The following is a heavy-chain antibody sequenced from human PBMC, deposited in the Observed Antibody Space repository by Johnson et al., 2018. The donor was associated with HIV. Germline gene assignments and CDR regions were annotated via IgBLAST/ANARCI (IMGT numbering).Heavy chain of an antibody. CDR1: GFTFSNAW. CDR3: TTEAGIELWLIDAFDM. J-gene: IGHJ3*02. Sequence: VQLVESGGGLVKPGGSLRLSCAASGFTFSNAWMSWIRQVPGKGLEWVGRIKSETDGGTIDYAAPVKGRFTISRDDSKNTLFLQMNSLKTEDTAIYYCTTEAGIELWLIDAFDMWGQGTMVTVSS. D-gene: IGHD5-18*01. CDR2: IKSETDGGTI. V-gene: IGHV3-15*01.